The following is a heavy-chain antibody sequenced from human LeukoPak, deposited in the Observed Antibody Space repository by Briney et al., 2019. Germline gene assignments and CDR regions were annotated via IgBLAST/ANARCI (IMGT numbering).Heavy chain of an antibody. CDR3: ARNSAVATSRSWFDP. J-gene: IGHJ5*02. CDR1: GGSLSSYY. CDR2: IYYTGST. Sequence: SETLSLTCTVSGGSLSSYYWSWIRQPPGKGLEWIGYIYYTGSTNYNPSLESRVTISVDTSKNQFSLKLTAVTAADTAVYYCARNSAVATSRSWFDPWGQGTLVTVSS. D-gene: IGHD6-19*01. V-gene: IGHV4-59*08.